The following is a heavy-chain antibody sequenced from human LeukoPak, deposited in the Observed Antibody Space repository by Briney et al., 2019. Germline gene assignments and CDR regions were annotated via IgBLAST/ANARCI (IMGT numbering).Heavy chain of an antibody. CDR2: ISSSGSYI. V-gene: IGHV3-21*01. J-gene: IGHJ4*02. CDR3: ARSFTSAGGLADY. Sequence: GGSLRLSCAASGFTFSTYTMNWVRQAPGKGLEWVSSISSSGSYIYYADSAKGRFTISRDNAKNSLFLQMNSLRAEDTAVYYCARSFTSAGGLADYWGQGTLVTVSS. CDR1: GFTFSTYT. D-gene: IGHD6-13*01.